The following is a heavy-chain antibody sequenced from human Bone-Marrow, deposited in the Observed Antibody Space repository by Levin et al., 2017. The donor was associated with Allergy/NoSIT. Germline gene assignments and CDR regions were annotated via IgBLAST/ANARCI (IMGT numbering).Heavy chain of an antibody. D-gene: IGHD6-6*01. CDR2: IYYSGST. Sequence: SETLSLTCTVSGGSISSSSYYWGWIRQPPGKGLEWIGSIYYSGSTYYNPSLKSRVTISVDTSKNQFSLKLSSVTAADTAVYYCARRSSSPPSYYYYYYGMDVWGQGTTVTVSS. CDR3: ARRSSSPPSYYYYYYGMDV. CDR1: GGSISSSSYY. V-gene: IGHV4-39*01. J-gene: IGHJ6*02.